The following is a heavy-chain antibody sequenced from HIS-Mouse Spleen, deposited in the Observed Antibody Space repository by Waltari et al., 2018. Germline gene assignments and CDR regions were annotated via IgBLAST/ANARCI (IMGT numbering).Heavy chain of an antibody. Sequence: QVQLQESGPGLVKPSETLSLTCPVPGGSISSYYWIWIRPPPGKGLEWIGYIYYSGSTNYNPSLKSRVTISVDTSKNQFSLKLSSVTAADTAVYYCARHRKNVDYYYYGMDVWGQGTTVTVSS. V-gene: IGHV4-59*08. CDR1: GGSISSYY. CDR2: IYYSGST. CDR3: ARHRKNVDYYYYGMDV. D-gene: IGHD1-1*01. J-gene: IGHJ6*02.